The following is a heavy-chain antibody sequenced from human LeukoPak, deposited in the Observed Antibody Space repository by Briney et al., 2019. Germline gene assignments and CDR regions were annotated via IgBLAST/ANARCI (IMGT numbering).Heavy chain of an antibody. V-gene: IGHV4-34*01. J-gene: IGHJ4*02. CDR2: INFSGNT. D-gene: IGHD3-10*01. Sequence: LETLSLTWAVYGDSFGGYYWTWIRPPPEGGLEWIGEINFSGNTNYKPSLKSRLTISVDTSKNQFSLNLSSVTTADTAVYYCARRRSMLRGAVTKYYFDLWGQGTLVTVSS. CDR1: GDSFGGYY. CDR3: ARRRSMLRGAVTKYYFDL.